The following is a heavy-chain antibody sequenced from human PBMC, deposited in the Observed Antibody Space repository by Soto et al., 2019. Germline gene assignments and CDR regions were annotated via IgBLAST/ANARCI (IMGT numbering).Heavy chain of an antibody. CDR3: AKGDIVVVPAAEYDY. CDR1: GFTFSSYA. D-gene: IGHD2-2*01. Sequence: GGSLRLSCAASGFTFSSYAMSWVRQAPGKGLEWVSAISGSGGSTYYADSVKGRFTISRDNSKNTLYLQMNSLRAEDTAVYYCAKGDIVVVPAAEYDYWGQGTMVTVYS. CDR2: ISGSGGST. V-gene: IGHV3-23*01. J-gene: IGHJ4*02.